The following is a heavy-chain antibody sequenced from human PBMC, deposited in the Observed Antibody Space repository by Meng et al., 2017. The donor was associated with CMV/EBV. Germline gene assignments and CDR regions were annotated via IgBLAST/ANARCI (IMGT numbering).Heavy chain of an antibody. D-gene: IGHD3-16*01. Sequence: CAVYGGSFSCYYWSWIRQPPGKGLEWIGEINHSGSTNYNPSLKSRVTISVDTSKNQFSLKLSSVTAADTAVYYCARFRWSPAWGAFDYWGQGTLVTVSS. J-gene: IGHJ4*02. CDR3: ARFRWSPAWGAFDY. V-gene: IGHV4-34*01. CDR2: INHSGST. CDR1: GGSFSCYY.